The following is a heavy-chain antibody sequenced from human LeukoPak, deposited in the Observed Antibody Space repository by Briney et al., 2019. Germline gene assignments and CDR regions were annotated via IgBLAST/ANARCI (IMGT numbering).Heavy chain of an antibody. Sequence: SETLSLTCSVSGGSINSYFWSWIRQPPGKGLEWIGYIYYSGSTNYNPSLESRVTISVDTSKNQISLKLSSVTASDTAVYYCARLPYSSGWYVYWGQGILVTVSS. CDR2: IYYSGST. D-gene: IGHD6-19*01. CDR1: GGSINSYF. CDR3: ARLPYSSGWYVY. V-gene: IGHV4-59*01. J-gene: IGHJ4*02.